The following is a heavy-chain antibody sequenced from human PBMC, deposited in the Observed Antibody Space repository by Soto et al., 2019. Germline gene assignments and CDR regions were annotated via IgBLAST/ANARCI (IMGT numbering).Heavy chain of an antibody. V-gene: IGHV1-18*01. CDR1: GYTFTNYG. CDR3: AKVGPYRSTWHNWFDP. CDR2: ISGYNGNT. Sequence: VKVSCKASGYTFTNYGISWVRQAPGQGLEWMGWISGYNGNTNYAQKLQGRVTMTTDTSTSTAYMELRSLRSDDTAVYYCAKVGPYRSTWHNWFDPWGQGTLVTVSS. J-gene: IGHJ5*02. D-gene: IGHD6-13*01.